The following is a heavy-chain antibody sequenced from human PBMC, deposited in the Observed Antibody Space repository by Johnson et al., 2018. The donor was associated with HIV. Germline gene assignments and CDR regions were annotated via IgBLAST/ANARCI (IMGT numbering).Heavy chain of an antibody. CDR1: RFTFRRYW. D-gene: IGHD3-10*01. CDR2: INQDGSEI. V-gene: IGHV3-7*01. CDR3: ARGREGRGTGGGFDI. J-gene: IGHJ3*02. Sequence: VHLVESGGGLVQPGGSLRLSCAASRFTFRRYWMSWVRQAPGKGLQWVANINQDGSEIYYVDSVKGRFTISRDNAKNSLYLQMNSLRAEDTAVYYYARGREGRGTGGGFDIWGQGTMVTVSS.